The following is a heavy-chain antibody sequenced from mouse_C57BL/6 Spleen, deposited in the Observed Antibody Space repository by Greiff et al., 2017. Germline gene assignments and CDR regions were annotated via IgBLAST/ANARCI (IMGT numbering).Heavy chain of an antibody. D-gene: IGHD1-1*01. CDR2: IYPGDGDT. Sequence: QVQLQQSGPELVKPGASVKISCKASGYAFSSSWMNWVKQRPGKGLEWIGRIYPGDGDTNYNGKFKGKATLTAYKSSSTAYMQLSSLTSEDSAVYFCARGDYYGSSYYFDYWGQGTTLTVSS. J-gene: IGHJ2*01. V-gene: IGHV1-82*01. CDR1: GYAFSSSW. CDR3: ARGDYYGSSYYFDY.